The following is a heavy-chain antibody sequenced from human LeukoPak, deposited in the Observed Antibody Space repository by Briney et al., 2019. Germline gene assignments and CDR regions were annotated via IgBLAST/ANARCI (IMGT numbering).Heavy chain of an antibody. Sequence: SETLSLTCTVSGGSISSGGYYWSWIRQHPGKGLEWIGYIYYSGSTYYNPSLKSRVTLSVDMSNNQFSLKLSSATAADTAVYYCARHRLFFDFWSGYSPLDYWGQGTLVTVSS. J-gene: IGHJ4*02. CDR2: IYYSGST. V-gene: IGHV4-31*03. CDR3: ARHRLFFDFWSGYSPLDY. D-gene: IGHD3-3*01. CDR1: GGSISSGGYY.